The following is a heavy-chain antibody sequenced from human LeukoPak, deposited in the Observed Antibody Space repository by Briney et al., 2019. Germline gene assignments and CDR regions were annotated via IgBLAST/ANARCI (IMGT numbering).Heavy chain of an antibody. CDR2: MNPNSGNT. V-gene: IGHV1-8*01. CDR3: ARGRLTTVTTWYYHGMDV. Sequence: ASVKVSGKASGYTFTSYDINWVRQTTGQGPEWMGWMNPNSGNTGYGQKFQGRVTMTRDTSISTAYMELRSLRSEDTAVYYCARGRLTTVTTWYYHGMDVWGQGTTVTVSS. D-gene: IGHD4-17*01. CDR1: GYTFTSYD. J-gene: IGHJ6*02.